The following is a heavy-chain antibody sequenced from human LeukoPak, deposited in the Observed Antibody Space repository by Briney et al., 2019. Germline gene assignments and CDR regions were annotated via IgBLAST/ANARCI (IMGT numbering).Heavy chain of an antibody. CDR2: IYYSGST. D-gene: IGHD3-22*01. J-gene: IGHJ4*02. CDR1: GGSISSRSCY. Sequence: SQTLSFTCTVSGGSISSRSCYWSWIRQPPGKGLEWIGYIYYSGSTNYNPSLKSRVTISVDTSKNQFSLKLSSVTAADTAVYYCARDLVYYDSSGYPVEYYFDYWGQGTLVTVSS. V-gene: IGHV4-61*01. CDR3: ARDLVYYDSSGYPVEYYFDY.